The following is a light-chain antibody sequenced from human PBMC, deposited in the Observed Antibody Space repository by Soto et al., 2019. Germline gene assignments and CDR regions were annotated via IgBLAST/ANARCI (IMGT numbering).Light chain of an antibody. CDR2: DAS. Sequence: EIVLTQSPATLSLSPGERATLSCRASQSVSSYLAWYQQKPGQAPRLLIYDASNRATGIPARFSGSGSGTYFTHTISILEPEDFAVYYCQQRSNCPPLFGQGTRLEIK. CDR3: QQRSNCPPL. J-gene: IGKJ5*01. CDR1: QSVSSY. V-gene: IGKV3-11*01.